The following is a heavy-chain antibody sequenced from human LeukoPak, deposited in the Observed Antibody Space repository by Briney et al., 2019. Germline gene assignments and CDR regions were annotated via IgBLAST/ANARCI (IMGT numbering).Heavy chain of an antibody. J-gene: IGHJ4*02. CDR1: GFTVSSNY. CDR3: ARGGRGSYYPDY. CDR2: IYSGGST. V-gene: IGHV3-66*01. D-gene: IGHD1-26*01. Sequence: GGSLRLSCAASGFTVSSNYMSWVRQAPGKGLEWVSVIYSGGSTYYADSVKGRFTISRGNSKNTLYLQMNSLRAEDTAVYYCARGGRGSYYPDYWGQGTLVTVSS.